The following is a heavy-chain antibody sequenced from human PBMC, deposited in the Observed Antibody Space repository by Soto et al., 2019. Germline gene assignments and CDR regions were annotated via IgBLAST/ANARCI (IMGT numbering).Heavy chain of an antibody. J-gene: IGHJ4*02. CDR1: GYTFTSYG. CDR3: ARGWPQAAFDY. D-gene: IGHD2-15*01. V-gene: IGHV1-8*02. Sequence: ASVKVSCKASGYTFTSYGINWVRQATGQGLEWMGWMNPNSGNTGYAQKFQGRVTMTRNTSVSTAYMELSSLRSEDTAVYYCARGWPQAAFDYWGQGTLVTVSS. CDR2: MNPNSGNT.